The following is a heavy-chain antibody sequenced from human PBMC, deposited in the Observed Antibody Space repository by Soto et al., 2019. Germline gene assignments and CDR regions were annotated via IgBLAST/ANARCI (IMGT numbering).Heavy chain of an antibody. J-gene: IGHJ4*02. CDR3: AKDQGGSSWYFDY. Sequence: GGSLRLSCAASGFIFSSYGMDWVRQAPGKGLELVAVISYDGSNKYYADSVKGRFTISRDNSKNTLYLQMNSLRAEDTAVYYCAKDQGGSSWYFDYWGQGTLVTVSS. D-gene: IGHD6-13*01. CDR2: ISYDGSNK. CDR1: GFIFSSYG. V-gene: IGHV3-30*18.